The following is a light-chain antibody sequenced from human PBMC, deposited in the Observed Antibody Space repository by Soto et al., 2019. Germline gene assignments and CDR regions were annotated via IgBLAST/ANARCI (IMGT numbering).Light chain of an antibody. Sequence: EISMTQSPATLSVSPGERATLSCRASQSVGSSLAWYPQKPGQAPRLLLYGASTRATGIPARFSGSGSGTEFTLTITSLQSEDFAVYYCQQYNNWPPLFTFGPGTKVDIK. CDR1: QSVGSS. CDR2: GAS. V-gene: IGKV3-15*01. J-gene: IGKJ3*01. CDR3: QQYNNWPPLFT.